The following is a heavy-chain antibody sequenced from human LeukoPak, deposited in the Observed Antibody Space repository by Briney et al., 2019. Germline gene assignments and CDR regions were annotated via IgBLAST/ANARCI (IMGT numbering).Heavy chain of an antibody. D-gene: IGHD6-13*01. CDR2: IYPGDSDT. CDR3: ARQGFTYSSPLYYYMDV. J-gene: IGHJ6*03. Sequence: GESLKISCKGSGYSFTSYWIGWVRQRPGKGLEWMGIIYPGDSDTRYSPSFQGQVTISADKSISTAYLQWSSLKASDTAMYYCARQGFTYSSPLYYYMDVWGKGTTVTVSS. V-gene: IGHV5-51*01. CDR1: GYSFTSYW.